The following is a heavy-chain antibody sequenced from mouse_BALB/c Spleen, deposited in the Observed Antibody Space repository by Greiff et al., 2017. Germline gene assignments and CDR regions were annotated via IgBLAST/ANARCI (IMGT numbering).Heavy chain of an antibody. V-gene: IGHV2-9*02. CDR1: GFSLTSYG. J-gene: IGHJ3*01. Sequence: QVQLKESGPDLVAPSQSLSITCTVSGFSLTSYGVHWVRQPPGKGLEWLGVIWAGGSTNYNSALMSRLSISKDNSKSQVFLKMNSLQTDDTAMYYCARERTGFAYWGQGTLVTVSA. CDR3: ARERTGFAY. D-gene: IGHD4-1*01. CDR2: IWAGGST.